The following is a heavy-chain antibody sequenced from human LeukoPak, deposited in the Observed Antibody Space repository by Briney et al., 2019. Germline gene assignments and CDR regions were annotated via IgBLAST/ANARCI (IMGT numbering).Heavy chain of an antibody. V-gene: IGHV4-39*01. D-gene: IGHD6-13*01. CDR3: ASSQYPIAAADNWFAP. CDR2: IYFSGTT. CDR1: VGSVSSANNY. Sequence: SETLSLTCTVSVGSVSSANNYWGWIRQPPGKGLEWFGPIYFSGTTYYNPSLKSRVTMSVDTSKNQFSLRLGSVTAADTAVYYCASSQYPIAAADNWFAPWGQGSLVTVSS. J-gene: IGHJ5*02.